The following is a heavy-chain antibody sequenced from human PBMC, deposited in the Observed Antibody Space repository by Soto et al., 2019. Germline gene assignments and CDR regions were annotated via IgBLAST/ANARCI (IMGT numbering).Heavy chain of an antibody. Sequence: QAQLMKSGAEVKKPGSSDKVSCKASGGTFSGYAISWVRQAPGQGLEWMGGIVPLLGITNYAQKFQGRITIAADESTGTAYMDLRSLRSEDTAVYYCARDPRSITGTTSSEDFQHWGQGTLVSVSS. CDR2: IVPLLGIT. D-gene: IGHD1-20*01. CDR3: ARDPRSITGTTSSEDFQH. V-gene: IGHV1-69*01. CDR1: GGTFSGYA. J-gene: IGHJ1*01.